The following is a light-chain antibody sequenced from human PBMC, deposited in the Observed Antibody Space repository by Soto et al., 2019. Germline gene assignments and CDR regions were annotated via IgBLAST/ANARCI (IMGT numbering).Light chain of an antibody. V-gene: IGKV3-11*01. CDR3: QQRSIWPIT. Sequence: SPATVSLSQGERATLSCRASQTIHNTLAWYQQKPGQPPRILIYGASTRDTGVTARFSGSGSGTDFTLTISSLEPEDFAVYFCQQRSIWPITFGQGTRLEI. CDR1: QTIHNT. CDR2: GAS. J-gene: IGKJ5*01.